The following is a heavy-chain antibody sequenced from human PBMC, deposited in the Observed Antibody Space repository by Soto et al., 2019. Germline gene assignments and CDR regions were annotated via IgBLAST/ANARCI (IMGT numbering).Heavy chain of an antibody. J-gene: IGHJ6*02. CDR3: ARNGGGLGL. D-gene: IGHD3-10*01. Sequence: GSLRLSCSASGVNFISYGMFWFRQAPGEVLECVSYISDSGSTTFYADSVKGRFTVSRDNAKNSLYLQVNSLRAEDTAVYYCARNGGGLGLWGQGTTVTVSS. V-gene: IGHV3-48*03. CDR1: GVNFISYG. CDR2: ISDSGSTT.